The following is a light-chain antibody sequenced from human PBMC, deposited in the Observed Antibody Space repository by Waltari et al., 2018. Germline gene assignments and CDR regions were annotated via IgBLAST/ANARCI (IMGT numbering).Light chain of an antibody. CDR3: QVWDSSSDHVV. CDR2: DDS. CDR1: NIGSKS. J-gene: IGLJ2*01. Sequence: SYVLTQPPSVSVAPGKTARITCGGNNIGSKSVHWYQQKPGQAPVLVISDDSDRPSGIPERFDGSNSGNTATLTISRVEAGDEADYYCQVWDSSSDHVVFGGGTKLTGL. V-gene: IGLV3-21*04.